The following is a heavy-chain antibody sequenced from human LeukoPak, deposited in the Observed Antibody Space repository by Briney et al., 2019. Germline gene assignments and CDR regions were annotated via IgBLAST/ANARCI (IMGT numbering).Heavy chain of an antibody. CDR1: GGSISTYY. J-gene: IGHJ3*02. D-gene: IGHD3-22*01. CDR3: ARVRRVLITTNDAFDI. V-gene: IGHV4-59*01. CDR2: SYYSGST. Sequence: SETVSLTCSVSGGSISTYYWSWIRQPPGKGLEWIGYSYYSGSTKYNPSLKSRVTISVDTSKNQFSLKLSSVTAADTAVYYCARVRRVLITTNDAFDIWGHGTMVTVSS.